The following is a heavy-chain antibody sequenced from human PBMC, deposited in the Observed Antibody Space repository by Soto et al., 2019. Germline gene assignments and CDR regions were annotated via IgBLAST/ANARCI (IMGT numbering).Heavy chain of an antibody. D-gene: IGHD2-2*01. Sequence: QVQLVQSGAEVKKPGASVKVSCKASGYTFTSYGISWVRQAPGQGLEWMGWISAYNGNTNYAQKLQGRGTMTTDKSTSTAYMELRSLRSDDTAVYYCARVRGDIVVVPAATPYYYYGMDVWGQGTTVTVSS. V-gene: IGHV1-18*01. CDR2: ISAYNGNT. CDR3: ARVRGDIVVVPAATPYYYYGMDV. CDR1: GYTFTSYG. J-gene: IGHJ6*02.